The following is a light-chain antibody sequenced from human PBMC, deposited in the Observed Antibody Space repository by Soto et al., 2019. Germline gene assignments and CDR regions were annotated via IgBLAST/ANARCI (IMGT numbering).Light chain of an antibody. V-gene: IGLV1-40*01. J-gene: IGLJ2*01. CDR1: SSNLWAGYD. CDR2: GNS. Sequence: QSVLTQPPSVSGAPGQRVTISCTGSSSNLWAGYDVHWYQQLPGTAPKHLIYGNSNRPSGVPDRFSGSKSGTSASLAITGLQAEDEADYCCQSYDSSLSGYVVFGGGTQLTVL. CDR3: QSYDSSLSGYVV.